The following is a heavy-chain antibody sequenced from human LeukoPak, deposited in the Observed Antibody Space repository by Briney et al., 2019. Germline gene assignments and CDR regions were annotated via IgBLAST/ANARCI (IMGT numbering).Heavy chain of an antibody. CDR3: ARESPPLLRLTHWFDP. D-gene: IGHD3-3*01. Sequence: GGSLRLSCAASGFTFSSYEMNWVRQAPGKGLEWVSSINSSSSYIYYADSVKGRFTISRDNAKNSLYLQMNSLRAEDTAVYYCARESPPLLRLTHWFDPWGQGTLVTVSS. CDR1: GFTFSSYE. J-gene: IGHJ5*02. CDR2: INSSSSYI. V-gene: IGHV3-21*01.